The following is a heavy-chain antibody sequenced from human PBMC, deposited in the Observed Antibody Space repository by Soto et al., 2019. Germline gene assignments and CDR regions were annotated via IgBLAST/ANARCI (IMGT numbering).Heavy chain of an antibody. J-gene: IGHJ5*02. Sequence: QVQLVESGGGVVQPGRSLRLSCAASGFSFSDYAMDWVRQAPGKGLEWVALISKDGDNKFYADAVKGRFTISRDISKNTLYLQMNSLRAEDTAVYYCAIDPAIIVLPTAKPQAGWFDPWGQGTLVTVSS. D-gene: IGHD2-2*01. CDR1: GFSFSDYA. V-gene: IGHV3-30-3*01. CDR3: AIDPAIIVLPTAKPQAGWFDP. CDR2: ISKDGDNK.